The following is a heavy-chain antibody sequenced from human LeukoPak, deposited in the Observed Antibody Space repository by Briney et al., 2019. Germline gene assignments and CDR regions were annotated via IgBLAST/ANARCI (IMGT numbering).Heavy chain of an antibody. Sequence: SETLSLTCTASGGSISNFYWSWIRQPPGKGLEWIGYIFYSGSTNYNPSLKSRVTISVDTSKNQFSLKLTSLTAADTALYYCARSHSAYGGFFDYWGQGTLVSVSS. D-gene: IGHD4-23*01. J-gene: IGHJ4*02. CDR3: ARSHSAYGGFFDY. CDR1: GGSISNFY. V-gene: IGHV4-59*08. CDR2: IFYSGST.